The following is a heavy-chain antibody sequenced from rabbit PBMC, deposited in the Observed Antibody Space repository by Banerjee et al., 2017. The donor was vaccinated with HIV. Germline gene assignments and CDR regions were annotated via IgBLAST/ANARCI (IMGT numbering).Heavy chain of an antibody. J-gene: IGHJ4*01. CDR3: ARGEHFSVGFSAFAIYLDL. Sequence: QSLEESGGDLVKPGASLTLTCTASGFSFSSSDYMCWVRQAPGKGLEWIACIDTGSSGFTYFATWAKGRFTCSKTSSTTVTLQMTSLTAADTATYFCARGEHFSVGFSAFAIYLDLWGQGTLVTVS. D-gene: IGHD6-1*01. CDR1: GFSFSSSDY. CDR2: IDTGSSGFT. V-gene: IGHV1S40*01.